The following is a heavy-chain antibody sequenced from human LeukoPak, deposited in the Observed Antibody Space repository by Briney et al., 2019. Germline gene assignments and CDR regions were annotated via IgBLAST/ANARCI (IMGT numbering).Heavy chain of an antibody. J-gene: IGHJ6*03. V-gene: IGHV3-48*03. D-gene: IGHD6-25*01. Sequence: GGSLRLSCAASGFTFSSYEMNWVRQAPGKGLEWVSYISSSGSTIYYADSVKGRFTISRDNAKNTLYLQMNSLRAEDTAVYYCARGDPARLLQRRYYYMDVWGKGTTVTVSS. CDR1: GFTFSSYE. CDR3: ARGDPARLLQRRYYYMDV. CDR2: ISSSGSTI.